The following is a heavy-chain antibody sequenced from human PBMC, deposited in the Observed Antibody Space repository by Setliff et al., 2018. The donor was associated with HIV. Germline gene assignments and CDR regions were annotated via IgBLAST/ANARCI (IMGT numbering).Heavy chain of an antibody. CDR3: ARAPAHEHATGWYSSSNRFDP. CDR2: IIPIIGTT. J-gene: IGHJ5*02. V-gene: IGHV1-69*13. CDR1: GDAFSNYA. Sequence: SVKVSCKASGDAFSNYAFIWVRQAPGQGLEWIGGIIPIIGTTNYAQKFQGRVTITADESTSTAYMELSRLKSADTAVYYCARAPAHEHATGWYSSSNRFDPWGQGTRVTVSS. D-gene: IGHD6-19*01.